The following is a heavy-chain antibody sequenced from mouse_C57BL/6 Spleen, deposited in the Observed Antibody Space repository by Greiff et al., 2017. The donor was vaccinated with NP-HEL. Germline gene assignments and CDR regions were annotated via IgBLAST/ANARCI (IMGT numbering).Heavy chain of an antibody. V-gene: IGHV1-78*01. CDR3: ARMPYYYGSSVYFDY. D-gene: IGHD1-1*01. Sequence: LQESDAELVKPGASVKISCKVSGYTFTDHTIHWMKQRPEQGLEWIGYIYPRDGSTKYNEKFKGKATLTADKSSSTAYMQLNSLTSEDSAVYFCARMPYYYGSSVYFDYWGQGTTLTVSS. CDR2: IYPRDGST. J-gene: IGHJ2*01. CDR1: GYTFTDHT.